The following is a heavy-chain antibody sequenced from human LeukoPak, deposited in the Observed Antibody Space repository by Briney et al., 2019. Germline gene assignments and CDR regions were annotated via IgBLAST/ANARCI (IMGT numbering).Heavy chain of an antibody. V-gene: IGHV1-18*01. CDR1: GYTFTSYG. J-gene: IGHJ4*02. CDR2: ISAYNGNT. D-gene: IGHD3-22*01. CDR3: ARVPNYCDSSGSIDY. Sequence: ASVKVSCKASGYTFTSYGISWVRQAPGQGLEWMGWISAYNGNTNYAQKLQGRVTMTTDTSTSTAYMELRSLRSDDTAVYYCARVPNYCDSSGSIDYWGQGTLVTVSS.